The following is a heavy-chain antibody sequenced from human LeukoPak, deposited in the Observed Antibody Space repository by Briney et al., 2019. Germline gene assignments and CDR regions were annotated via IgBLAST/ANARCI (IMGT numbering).Heavy chain of an antibody. D-gene: IGHD3-10*01. CDR2: IYYSGST. V-gene: IGHV4-39*07. CDR1: GGSISSSSYY. CDR3: ARDLPYGSGSK. Sequence: ETLSLTCTVSGGSISSSSYYWGWIRQPPGKGLEWIGSIYYSGSTYYNPSLKSRVTISVDTSKNQFSLKLSSVTAADTAVYYCARDLPYGSGSKWGQGTLVTVSS. J-gene: IGHJ4*02.